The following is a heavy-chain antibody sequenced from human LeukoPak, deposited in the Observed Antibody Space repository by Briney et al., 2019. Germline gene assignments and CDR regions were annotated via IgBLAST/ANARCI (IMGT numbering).Heavy chain of an antibody. CDR1: STTSYF. CDR2: IKQDGSEK. Sequence: STTSYFWAWIRQPPGEGLEWVANIKQDGSEKYYVDSVKGRFTISRDNAKNSLYLQMNSLKAEDTAVYYCASRRYFDLWGRGTLVTVSS. CDR3: ASRRYFDL. J-gene: IGHJ2*01. V-gene: IGHV3-7*01.